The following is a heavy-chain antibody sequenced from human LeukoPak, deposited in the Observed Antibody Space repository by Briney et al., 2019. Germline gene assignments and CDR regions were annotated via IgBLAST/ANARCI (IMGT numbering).Heavy chain of an antibody. CDR2: IYPGDSDT. CDR1: GYRFSSYW. J-gene: IGHJ4*02. V-gene: IGHV5-51*01. D-gene: IGHD2-15*01. Sequence: GESLKISCRGSGYRFSSYWIAWVRQMPGKGLEWMGIIYPGDSDTRYSPSFEGHVSISADKSISTAYLQWSSLKASDTAIYYCAGDTGGGQISLDFWGKGTLVTASS. CDR3: AGDTGGGQISLDF.